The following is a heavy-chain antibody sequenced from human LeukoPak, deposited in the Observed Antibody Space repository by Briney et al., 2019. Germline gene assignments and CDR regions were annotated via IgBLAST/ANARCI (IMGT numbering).Heavy chain of an antibody. D-gene: IGHD2-15*01. V-gene: IGHV1-2*02. Sequence: ASVKVSCKASGYTFSSYHMHWVRQAPGQGLEWMGWINPNSGGTNYAQKFQGRVTMTRDTSISTAYMELSRLRSDDTAVYYCARIDRVGVYLDYWGQGTLVTVSS. CDR1: GYTFSSYH. CDR3: ARIDRVGVYLDY. CDR2: INPNSGGT. J-gene: IGHJ4*02.